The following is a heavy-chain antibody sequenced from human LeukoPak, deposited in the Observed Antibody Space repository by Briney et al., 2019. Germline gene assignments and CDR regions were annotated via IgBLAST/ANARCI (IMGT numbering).Heavy chain of an antibody. CDR1: GFSFNNYA. D-gene: IGHD5-12*01. Sequence: AGPLRLSCAASGFSFNNYAMGWVRQAPGKGLEWVSIIIASSGSTFYADSVKGRFTISRDNSKNTLYLQMNSLRVEDTAVYYCVKGGYDFVEVAYFDFWGQGTLVTVSS. CDR3: VKGGYDFVEVAYFDF. CDR2: IIASSGST. J-gene: IGHJ4*02. V-gene: IGHV3-23*01.